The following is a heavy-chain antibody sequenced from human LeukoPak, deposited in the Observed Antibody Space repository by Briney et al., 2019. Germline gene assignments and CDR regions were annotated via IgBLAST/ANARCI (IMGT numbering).Heavy chain of an antibody. Sequence: GGSLRLSCAASGFTFSSYAMHWVRQAPGKGLEWVAVISYDGSNKYYADSVEGRFTISRDNSKNTLYLQMNSLRAEDTAVYYCVKEAYYGWGSSPTFYFDYWGQGTRVTVSS. V-gene: IGHV3-30*04. CDR1: GFTFSSYA. CDR3: VKEAYYGWGSSPTFYFDY. J-gene: IGHJ4*02. D-gene: IGHD3-10*01. CDR2: ISYDGSNK.